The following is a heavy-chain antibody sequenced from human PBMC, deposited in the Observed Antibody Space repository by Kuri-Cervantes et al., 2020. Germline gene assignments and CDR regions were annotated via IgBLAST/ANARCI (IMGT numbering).Heavy chain of an antibody. CDR3: ARDRLAMVV. J-gene: IGHJ4*02. V-gene: IGHV4-34*01. D-gene: IGHD5-18*01. Sequence: GSLRLSCAVYGGSFSGYYWSWIRQPPGKGLEWIGEINHSGSTNYNPSLKSRVTISVDTSKNQFSLKLSSVTAADTAVYYCARDRLAMVVWGQGALVTVS. CDR2: INHSGST. CDR1: GGSFSGYY.